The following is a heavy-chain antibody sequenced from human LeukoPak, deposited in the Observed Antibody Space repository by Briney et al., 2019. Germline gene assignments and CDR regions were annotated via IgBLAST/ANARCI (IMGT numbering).Heavy chain of an antibody. V-gene: IGHV3-21*01. CDR3: ARDPYSGSYGDYYYYYMDV. D-gene: IGHD1-26*01. J-gene: IGHJ6*03. Sequence: GGSLRLSCAASGFTFSSYSMNWVRQAPGKGVEWVSSISSSSGYIYYADSVKGRFTISRDNAKNSLYLQMNSLRAEDTAVYYCARDPYSGSYGDYYYYYMDVWGKGTTVTISS. CDR1: GFTFSSYS. CDR2: ISSSSGYI.